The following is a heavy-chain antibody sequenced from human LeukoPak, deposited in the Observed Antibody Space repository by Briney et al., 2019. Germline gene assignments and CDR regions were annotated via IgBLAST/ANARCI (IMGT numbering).Heavy chain of an antibody. J-gene: IGHJ4*02. D-gene: IGHD3-3*01. CDR2: VRYDGSNT. CDR3: AKDRSGNFDY. V-gene: IGHV3-30*02. Sequence: PGGSLRLSCAASGFTFSSYGMHWVRQAPGKGLEWVAFVRYDGSNTYYADSVKGQFTISRDNSKNTLYLQMNSLRAEDTAVYYCAKDRSGNFDYWGQGTLVTVSS. CDR1: GFTFSSYG.